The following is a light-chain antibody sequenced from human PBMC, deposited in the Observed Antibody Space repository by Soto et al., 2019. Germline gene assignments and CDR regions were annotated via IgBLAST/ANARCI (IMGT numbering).Light chain of an antibody. CDR2: DAS. J-gene: IGKJ5*01. CDR3: QQRAIWVT. Sequence: EIVLTQSQATLSLSPGERVTLSCRASQSVSSYLAWFQQKPGQAPRLLIYDASIRATGIPARCSGSGSETDFTLTISSLEPEDSAVYYCQQRAIWVTFGQGTRLEIK. V-gene: IGKV3-11*01. CDR1: QSVSSY.